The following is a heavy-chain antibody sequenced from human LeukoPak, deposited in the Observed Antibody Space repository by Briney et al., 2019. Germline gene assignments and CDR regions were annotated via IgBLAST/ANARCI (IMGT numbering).Heavy chain of an antibody. CDR2: ISYDGSNK. CDR1: GFTFSSYA. J-gene: IGHJ4*02. CDR3: ARDPNRYYYDRSGYPYFDY. Sequence: GGSLRLSCAASGFTFSSYAMHWVRQAPGKGLEWVAVISYDGSNKYYADSVKGRFTISRDNSKNTLYLQMNSLRAEDTAVYYCARDPNRYYYDRSGYPYFDYWGQGTLVTVSS. V-gene: IGHV3-30-3*01. D-gene: IGHD3-22*01.